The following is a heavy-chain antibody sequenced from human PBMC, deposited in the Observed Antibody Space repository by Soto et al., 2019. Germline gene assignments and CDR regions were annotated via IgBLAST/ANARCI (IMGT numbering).Heavy chain of an antibody. CDR3: AKPRRERVGELRKEYYFDY. J-gene: IGHJ4*02. CDR2: ISGSGGST. Sequence: PGGSLRLSCAASGFTFSSYAMSWVHQAPGKGLEWVSAISGSGGSTYYADSVKGRFTISRDNSKNTLYLQMNSLRAEDTAVYYCAKPRRERVGELRKEYYFDYWGQGTLVTVSS. CDR1: GFTFSSYA. D-gene: IGHD3-10*01. V-gene: IGHV3-23*01.